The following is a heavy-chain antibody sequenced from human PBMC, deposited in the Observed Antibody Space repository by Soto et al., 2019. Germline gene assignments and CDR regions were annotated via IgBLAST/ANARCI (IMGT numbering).Heavy chain of an antibody. D-gene: IGHD5-12*01. CDR1: GFTFSSYA. Sequence: GGSLRLSCAASGFTFSSYAMSWVRQAPGKGLEWVSAISGSGGSTYYADSVKARFTISRDNSKNTLYLQMNSLRAEDTAVYYCAKPRLRYYYYGMDVWGQGTTVTVSS. CDR2: ISGSGGST. V-gene: IGHV3-23*01. J-gene: IGHJ6*02. CDR3: AKPRLRYYYYGMDV.